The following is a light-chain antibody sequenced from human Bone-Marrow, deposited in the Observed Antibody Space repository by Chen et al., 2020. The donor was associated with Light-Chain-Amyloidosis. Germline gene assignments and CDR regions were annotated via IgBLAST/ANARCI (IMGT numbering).Light chain of an antibody. V-gene: IGLV3-21*02. CDR2: DDS. Sequence: YVLTQPSSVSVAPGQTATIACGGNNIGPTSVHWYQQTPGRAPLLVVYDDSDRPSGIPERLSGSNSGNTATLTISRVEAGDEADYYCQVWDRSSDRPVFGGGTKLTVL. J-gene: IGLJ3*02. CDR3: QVWDRSSDRPV. CDR1: NIGPTS.